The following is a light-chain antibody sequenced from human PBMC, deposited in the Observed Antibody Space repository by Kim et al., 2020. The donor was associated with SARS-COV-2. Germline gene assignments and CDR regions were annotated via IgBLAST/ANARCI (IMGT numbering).Light chain of an antibody. CDR1: SSDVGGYNY. CDR2: DVS. V-gene: IGLV2-14*03. CDR3: SSYTSSSTV. J-gene: IGLJ1*01. Sequence: PGQSITISCTGTSSDVGGYNYVSWYQQHPGKAPKLMIYDVSNRPSGVSNRFSGSKSGNTASLTISGLQTEDEADYYCSSYTSSSTVFGTGTKVTVL.